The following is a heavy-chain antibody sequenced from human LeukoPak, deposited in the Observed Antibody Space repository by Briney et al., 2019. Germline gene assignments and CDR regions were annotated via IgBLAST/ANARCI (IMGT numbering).Heavy chain of an antibody. CDR1: GYTFTSYG. V-gene: IGHV1-18*01. CDR3: AREVPYDTSVYYQPFDF. D-gene: IGHD3-22*01. J-gene: IGHJ4*02. Sequence: ASVKVSRKASGYTFTSYGISWVRQAPGQGLEWMGWISAYNGNTNYAQKLQGRVTMTTDTSTSTACMELRSLRSDDTAVYYCAREVPYDTSVYYQPFDFWGQGTLVTVSS. CDR2: ISAYNGNT.